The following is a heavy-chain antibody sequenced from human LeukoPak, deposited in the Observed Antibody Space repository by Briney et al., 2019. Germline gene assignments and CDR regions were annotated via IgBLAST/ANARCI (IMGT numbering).Heavy chain of an antibody. CDR2: ISYDGSNK. D-gene: IGHD3-22*01. Sequence: GGSLRLSCAASGFTFSGYAMHWVRQAPGEGLEWVAVISYDGSNKYYADSVKGRFTISRDNSKNTLYLQMNSLRAEDTAVYYCATFYYDTSGYGGNAFDIWGQGTMVTVSS. J-gene: IGHJ3*02. CDR1: GFTFSGYA. V-gene: IGHV3-30-3*01. CDR3: ATFYYDTSGYGGNAFDI.